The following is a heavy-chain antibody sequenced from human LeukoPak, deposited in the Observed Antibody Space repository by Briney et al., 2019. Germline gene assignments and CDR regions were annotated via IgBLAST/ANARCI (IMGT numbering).Heavy chain of an antibody. CDR2: IYYSGST. J-gene: IGHJ6*03. CDR3: ARLDTSHFYMDV. CDR1: AGSLCSSSYY. Sequence: PSETLSLTCTVSAGSLCSSSYYWGWIRQPPRKGLGWIGTIYYSGSTYYNPSLKSRVTISVETSKNQFSLTLSSLTAADTAVYYCARLDTSHFYMDVWGKGTTVTVSS. V-gene: IGHV4-39*01. D-gene: IGHD1-26*01.